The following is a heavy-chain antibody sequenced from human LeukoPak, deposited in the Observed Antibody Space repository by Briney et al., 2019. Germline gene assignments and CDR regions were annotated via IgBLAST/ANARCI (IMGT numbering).Heavy chain of an antibody. J-gene: IGHJ4*02. D-gene: IGHD3-10*01. CDR1: GYTFTSYD. V-gene: IGHV1-8*01. Sequence: GSVNVSCKASGYTFTSYDINWVRQATGQGLEWMGWMNPNSGNTGYAQKFQGRVTMNRNTSISTAYMELSSLRSEDTAVYYCARGARSMVRGAIPDNDYWGQGTLVTVSS. CDR3: ARGARSMVRGAIPDNDY. CDR2: MNPNSGNT.